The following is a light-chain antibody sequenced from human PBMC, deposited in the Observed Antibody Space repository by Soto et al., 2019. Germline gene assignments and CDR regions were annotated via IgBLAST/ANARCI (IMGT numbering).Light chain of an antibody. CDR1: QSVSSN. CDR2: GAS. Sequence: EIVMTQSPATLSVSPGERATLSCRASQSVSSNLAWYQQTPGQAPRLLIYGASTRATGIPARFSGSRSGTAFNLTISSLQSEDFAVYYCQQYNNWPQTFGQGTKVEIK. J-gene: IGKJ1*01. V-gene: IGKV3-15*01. CDR3: QQYNNWPQT.